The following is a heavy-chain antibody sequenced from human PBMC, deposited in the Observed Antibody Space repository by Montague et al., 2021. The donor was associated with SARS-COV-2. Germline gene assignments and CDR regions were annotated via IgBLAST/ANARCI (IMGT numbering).Heavy chain of an antibody. D-gene: IGHD3-10*01. V-gene: IGHV4-4*02. J-gene: IGHJ5*02. CDR3: AGLGVVPSPRTFDP. CDR1: GASISSNNW. CDR2: TYHSGST. Sequence: SETLSLTCEVSGASISSNNWWIWVRQSPGKGLEWIGETYHSGSTNYNPSLRSRVTISVDKSKNQFSLTVNSVSAADTAVYYCAGLGVVPSPRTFDPWGQGTLVTVSS.